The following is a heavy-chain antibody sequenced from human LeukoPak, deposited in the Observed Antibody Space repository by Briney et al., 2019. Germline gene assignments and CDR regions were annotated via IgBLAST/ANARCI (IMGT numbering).Heavy chain of an antibody. CDR1: GFSFTNTW. V-gene: IGHV3-15*01. D-gene: IGHD3-10*01. CDR3: ATEGGSGSYYGDDAFDM. J-gene: IGHJ3*02. Sequence: GGSLRLSCEASGFSFTNTWMSWVRQAPGKGLELGGRVKSKADGGTTDYAAPVQGRFTISRDDSKNTLSLQMNSLKTEDTAVYYCATEGGSGSYYGDDAFDMWGQGTMVTVSS. CDR2: VKSKADGGTT.